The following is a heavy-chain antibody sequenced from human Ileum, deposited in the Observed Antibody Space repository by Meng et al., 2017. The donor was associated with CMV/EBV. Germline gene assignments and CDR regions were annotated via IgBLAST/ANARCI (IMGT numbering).Heavy chain of an antibody. CDR1: GFTFSSYS. CDR2: ISSSSSYI. CDR3: ARGVGKVASMDRIWSGYYTDYYYGMDV. V-gene: IGHV3-21*01. D-gene: IGHD3-3*01. J-gene: IGHJ6*02. Sequence: GGSLRLSCAASGFTFSSYSMNWVRQAPGKGLEWVSSISSSSSYIYYADSVKGRFTISRDNAKNSLYLQMNSLRAEDTAVYYCARGVGKVASMDRIWSGYYTDYYYGMDVWGQGTTVTVSS.